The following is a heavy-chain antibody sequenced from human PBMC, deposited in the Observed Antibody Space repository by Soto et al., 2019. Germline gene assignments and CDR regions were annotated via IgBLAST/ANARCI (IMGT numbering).Heavy chain of an antibody. CDR1: GFTFDDYA. CDR2: ISWNGAAT. J-gene: IGHJ4*02. V-gene: IGHV3-9*01. D-gene: IGHD3-10*01. Sequence: EAHLVESGGGLVQPGRSLRLSCVASGFTFDDYAIHWVRQAPGEGLEWVSGISWNGAATGYADSVKGRFTISRDNAKNSLYLQMSSLRTEDTAIYYCANLPLYGSGFDCWGQGTLVTVSS. CDR3: ANLPLYGSGFDC.